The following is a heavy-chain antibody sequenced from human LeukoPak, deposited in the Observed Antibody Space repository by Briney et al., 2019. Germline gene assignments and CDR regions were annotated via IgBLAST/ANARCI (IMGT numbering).Heavy chain of an antibody. CDR1: GFTFSNAW. CDR3: TTHLGYCSGGSCYS. V-gene: IGHV3-15*01. J-gene: IGHJ4*02. D-gene: IGHD2-15*01. Sequence: AGGSLRLSCAASGFTFSNAWMSWVRQAPGKGLEWVGRIKSKTDGGTTDYAAPVKGRFTISRGDSKNTLYLQMNSLKTEDTAVYYCTTHLGYCSGGSCYSGGQGTLVTVSS. CDR2: IKSKTDGGTT.